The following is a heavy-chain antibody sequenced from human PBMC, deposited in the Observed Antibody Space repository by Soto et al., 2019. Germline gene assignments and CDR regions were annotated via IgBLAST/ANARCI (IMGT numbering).Heavy chain of an antibody. J-gene: IGHJ6*02. CDR3: ARDIKMATENYYYGMDV. V-gene: IGHV4-59*01. CDR1: GGSISSYY. CDR2: IYYSGST. D-gene: IGHD5-12*01. Sequence: PSETLSLTCTVSGGSISSYYWSWIRQPPGKGLEWIGYIYYSGSTNYNPSLKSRVTISVDTSKNQFSLKLSSVTAADTAVYYCARDIKMATENYYYGMDVWGQGTTVT.